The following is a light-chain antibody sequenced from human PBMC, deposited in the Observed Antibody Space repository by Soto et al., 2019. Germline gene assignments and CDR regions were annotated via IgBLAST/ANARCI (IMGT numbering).Light chain of an antibody. Sequence: QSVLTQPPSASGSPGQSVTISCTGTSSDVGGYKYVSWYQQHPGKAPKLMIYDVSKRPSGVPNRFSGSKSGNTASLTVSGLQPEDEDDYYCSSYAGSNNLGVFGGGTKLTVL. V-gene: IGLV2-8*01. CDR2: DVS. CDR1: SSDVGGYKY. CDR3: SSYAGSNNLGV. J-gene: IGLJ3*02.